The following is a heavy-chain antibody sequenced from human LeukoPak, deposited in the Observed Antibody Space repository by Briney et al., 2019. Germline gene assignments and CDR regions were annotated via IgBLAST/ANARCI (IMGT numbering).Heavy chain of an antibody. CDR1: GGSISSYY. J-gene: IGHJ6*03. CDR3: ARRVGYCSSTSCSRIAARQDYYYYYMDV. CDR2: IYTSGST. V-gene: IGHV4-4*07. D-gene: IGHD2-2*01. Sequence: SETLSLTCTVSGGSISSYYWSWIRQPAGKGLEWIGRIYTSGSTNYNPSLKSRVTISVDTSKNQFSLKLSSVTAADTAVYYCARRVGYCSSTSCSRIAARQDYYYYYMDVWGKGTMVTVSS.